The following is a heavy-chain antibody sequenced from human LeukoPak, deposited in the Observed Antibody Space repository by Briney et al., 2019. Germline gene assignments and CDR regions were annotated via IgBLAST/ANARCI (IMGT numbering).Heavy chain of an antibody. D-gene: IGHD1-14*01. CDR2: IYSGGST. CDR1: GFTVSSNY. V-gene: IGHV3-53*01. CDR3: ASEDRYTSYYYYGMDV. J-gene: IGHJ6*02. Sequence: QAGGSLRLSCAASGFTVSSNYMSWVRQAPGKGLEWVSVIYSGGSTYYADSVRGRFTISRDNSKNTLYLQMNSLRAEDTAVYYCASEDRYTSYYYYGMDVWGQGTTVTVSS.